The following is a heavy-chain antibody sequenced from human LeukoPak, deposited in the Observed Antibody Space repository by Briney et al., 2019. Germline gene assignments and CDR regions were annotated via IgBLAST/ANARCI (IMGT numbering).Heavy chain of an antibody. CDR1: GGSFSDSY. V-gene: IGHV4-34*01. Sequence: SETLSLTCGVYGGSFSDSYWGWIRQPPGKGVEWIGEINHSGDTNYHPSLKSRVTISVDSSKNQVSLKLSSVTAADTAVYYCTKAFGNVRGETWGQGTLVTVSS. CDR3: TKAFGNVRGET. CDR2: INHSGDT. J-gene: IGHJ4*02. D-gene: IGHD3-10*01.